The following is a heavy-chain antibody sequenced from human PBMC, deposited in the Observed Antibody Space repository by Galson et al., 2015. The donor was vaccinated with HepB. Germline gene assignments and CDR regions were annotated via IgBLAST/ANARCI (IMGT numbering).Heavy chain of an antibody. CDR2: ISGSGGST. V-gene: IGHV3-23*01. J-gene: IGHJ6*02. CDR1: GFTFSSYG. Sequence: SLRLSCAASGFTFSSYGMSWVRQAPGKGLEWVSAISGSGGSTYYADSVKGRCTISRDNSKNTLYLQMNSLRAEDTAVYYCAKDRRSGGYENYYYCGMDVWGQGTTVTVSS. CDR3: AKDRRSGGYENYYYCGMDV. D-gene: IGHD5-12*01.